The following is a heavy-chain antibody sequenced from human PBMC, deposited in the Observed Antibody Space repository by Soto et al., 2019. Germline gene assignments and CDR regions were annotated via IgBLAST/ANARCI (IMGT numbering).Heavy chain of an antibody. CDR3: ARAEYDSSGYYYGWYFDL. V-gene: IGHV1-69*12. CDR1: GGTFSSYA. CDR2: IIPIFGTA. Sequence: QVQLVQSGAEVKKPGSSVKVSCKASGGTFSSYAISWVRQAPGQGLEWMGGIIPIFGTANYAQKFQGRVTITADESTRTAYMELSSLRSEDTAVYYCARAEYDSSGYYYGWYFDLWGRGTLVTVSS. D-gene: IGHD3-22*01. J-gene: IGHJ2*01.